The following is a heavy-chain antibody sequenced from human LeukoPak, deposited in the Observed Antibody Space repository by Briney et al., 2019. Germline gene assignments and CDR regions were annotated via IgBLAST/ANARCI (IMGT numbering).Heavy chain of an antibody. CDR2: ITSSSSYT. CDR3: AKDRRDSGSRGYYFDY. J-gene: IGHJ4*02. Sequence: GGSLRLSCAAPGITFSNYNMNWVRQAPGKGLEWISAITSSSSYTFYADSVKGRFTISRDNAQNSLYLQMNSLRAEDTAVYYCAKDRRDSGSRGYYFDYWGQGTLVTVSS. CDR1: GITFSNYN. D-gene: IGHD1-26*01. V-gene: IGHV3-21*01.